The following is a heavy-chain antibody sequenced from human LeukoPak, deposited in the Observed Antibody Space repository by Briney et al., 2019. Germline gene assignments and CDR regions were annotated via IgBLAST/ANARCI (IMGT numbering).Heavy chain of an antibody. Sequence: GGSLRLSCAASGFTFSSYSMNWVRQAPGKGLEWVSSISSSSSYIYYADSVKGRFTIPRDNAKNSLYLQMNSLRAEDTAVYYCARDPRQQLVRDYYYYMDVWGKGTTVTVSS. V-gene: IGHV3-21*01. CDR3: ARDPRQQLVRDYYYYMDV. CDR1: GFTFSSYS. D-gene: IGHD6-13*01. CDR2: ISSSSSYI. J-gene: IGHJ6*03.